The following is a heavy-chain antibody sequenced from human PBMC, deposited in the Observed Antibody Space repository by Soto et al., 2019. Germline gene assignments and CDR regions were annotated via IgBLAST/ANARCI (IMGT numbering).Heavy chain of an antibody. CDR2: ITSDSSTI. Sequence: VGSLRLSCASSVFTFSSYSINCVRQAPGKGLEWFSYITSDSSTISYADSVKGRFTVYRDNAKNSLYLQMNSLRDEDTAVYYCARVGRGVYGMEVWGQGTSVIVSS. D-gene: IGHD2-8*01. CDR3: ARVGRGVYGMEV. CDR1: VFTFSSYS. V-gene: IGHV3-48*02. J-gene: IGHJ6*01.